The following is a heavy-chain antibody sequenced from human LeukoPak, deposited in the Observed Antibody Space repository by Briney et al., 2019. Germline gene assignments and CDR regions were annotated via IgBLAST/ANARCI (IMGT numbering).Heavy chain of an antibody. Sequence: ASVKVSCKVSGYTLTELSMHWVRQAPGKGVEWMGGFDPEDGETIYAQKFQGRVTMTEDTSTDTAYMELSSLRSEDTAVYYCATVGYSYGPEHNYYFDYWGQGTLVTVSS. CDR2: FDPEDGET. J-gene: IGHJ4*02. V-gene: IGHV1-24*01. CDR3: ATVGYSYGPEHNYYFDY. D-gene: IGHD5-18*01. CDR1: GYTLTELS.